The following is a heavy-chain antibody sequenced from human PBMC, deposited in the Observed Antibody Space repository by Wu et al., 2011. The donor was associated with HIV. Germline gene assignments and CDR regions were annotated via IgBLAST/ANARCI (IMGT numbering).Heavy chain of an antibody. J-gene: IGHJ4*02. CDR3: ARRPPGNPYFFDY. V-gene: IGHV1-18*01. CDR2: IRTYNGET. CDR1: LHLHQLW. Sequence: QVQLVQSGAEVKKPGGLSEGLLQGFWLHLHQLWYQLGATGPGQGLEWIGWIRTYNGETNYAQKFRGRVTVTTDTSTSTVYMEVRSLRSDDTAVYYCARRPPGNPYFFDYWGQGTLVTVSS.